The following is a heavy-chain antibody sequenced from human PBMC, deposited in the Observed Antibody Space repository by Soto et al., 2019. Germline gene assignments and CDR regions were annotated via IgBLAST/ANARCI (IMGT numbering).Heavy chain of an antibody. V-gene: IGHV4-30-4*08. D-gene: IGHD3-3*01. Sequence: QVQLQESGPGLVKPSQTLSLTCTVSGGSISSGDYYWSWIRQHPGKGLEWIGYIYYSGSTYYNPSVKIRVTISVDTSKNQFSLKLSSVTAADTAVYYGARWWSGSRQGCDPGGQGTLVTVCS. CDR2: IYYSGST. J-gene: IGHJ5*02. CDR1: GGSISSGDYY. CDR3: ARWWSGSRQGCDP.